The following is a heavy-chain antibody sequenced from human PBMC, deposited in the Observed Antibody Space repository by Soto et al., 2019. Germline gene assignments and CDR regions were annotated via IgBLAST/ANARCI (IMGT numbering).Heavy chain of an antibody. J-gene: IGHJ5*02. CDR3: ARYGGDDYGKNSWFDP. Sequence: PSETLSLTCAVSGGAFSGFDWSWIRQSPGKGLEWIGEVHRRGSLNYNPSLKSRVTISQDMSKMQLSLRLTSVTATDTGVYFSARYGGDDYGKNSWFDPWGPGTMVTVSS. CDR1: GGAFSGFD. D-gene: IGHD2-21*02. V-gene: IGHV4-34*01. CDR2: VHRRGSL.